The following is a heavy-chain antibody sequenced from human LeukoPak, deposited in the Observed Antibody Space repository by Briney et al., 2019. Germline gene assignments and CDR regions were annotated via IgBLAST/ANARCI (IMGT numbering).Heavy chain of an antibody. CDR2: VYYRGAT. CDR3: AGVFSGRRPFEL. J-gene: IGHJ4*02. V-gene: IGHV4-59*01. CDR1: GDSITSYY. D-gene: IGHD3-10*01. Sequence: PSETLSLTCTVSGDSITSYYWNWIRQLPGKGLEWIGYVYYRGATNYNPSLKTRVTTSIDTSKKQFSLKLSSVTAADTAVYFCAGVFSGRRPFELWGKGTLVTVSS.